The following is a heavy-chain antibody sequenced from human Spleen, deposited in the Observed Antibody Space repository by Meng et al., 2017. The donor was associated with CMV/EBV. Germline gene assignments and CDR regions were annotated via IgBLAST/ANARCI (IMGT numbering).Heavy chain of an antibody. CDR1: GASISSRNW. J-gene: IGHJ4*02. V-gene: IGHV4-4*02. Sequence: SETLSLTCAVSGASISSRNWWSWVRQPPGRGVGWIGDIYNSGSANCNPSLKSRVTMSVDEPKNQFSLQLGSVTAADTAVYYCARSMIAAGTLDYWGQGTLVTVSS. CDR2: IYNSGSA. CDR3: ARSMIAAGTLDY. D-gene: IGHD6-13*01.